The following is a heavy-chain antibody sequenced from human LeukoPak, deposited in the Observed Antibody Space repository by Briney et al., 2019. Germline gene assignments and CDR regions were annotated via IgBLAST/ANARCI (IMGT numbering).Heavy chain of an antibody. J-gene: IGHJ4*02. D-gene: IGHD1-26*01. CDR1: GFTFSSYA. V-gene: IGHV3-23*01. CDR3: AKKLSGSYKGFDY. Sequence: GGSLRLSCAASGFTFSSYAMSWVRQAPGKGLEWVSGISDSGGTVYYADSVKGRFAISRDNSKNSLYLQMNSLRAEDTAVYYCAKKLSGSYKGFDYWGQGTLVTVSS. CDR2: ISDSGGTV.